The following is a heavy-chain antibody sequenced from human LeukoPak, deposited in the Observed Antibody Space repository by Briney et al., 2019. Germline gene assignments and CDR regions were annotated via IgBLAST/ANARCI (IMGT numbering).Heavy chain of an antibody. CDR3: ARQGTSGSYLTGLDV. CDR1: GGSISSGGYS. CDR2: IYYSGST. Sequence: SQTLSLTCTVSGGSISSGGYSWSWIRQHPGKGLEWIGYIYYSGSTYYNPSLKSRVTISVDTSKNQFSLKLSSVTAADTAVYYCARQGTSGSYLTGLDVWGQGTTVTVSS. J-gene: IGHJ6*02. V-gene: IGHV4-31*03. D-gene: IGHD3-22*01.